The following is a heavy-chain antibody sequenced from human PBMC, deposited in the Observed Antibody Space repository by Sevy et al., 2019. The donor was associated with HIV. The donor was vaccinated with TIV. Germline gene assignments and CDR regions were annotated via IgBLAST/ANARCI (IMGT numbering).Heavy chain of an antibody. CDR2: ISGSGGST. CDR3: AKGEPRGATIFGVVIKGGSYFDY. CDR1: GFTFSSYA. V-gene: IGHV3-23*01. D-gene: IGHD3-3*01. Sequence: GGSLRLSCAASGFTFSSYAMSWVRQAPGKGLEWVSAISGSGGSTYYADSVKGRFTISGDNSKNTLYLQMNSLRAEDTAVYYCAKGEPRGATIFGVVIKGGSYFDYWGQGTLVTVSS. J-gene: IGHJ4*02.